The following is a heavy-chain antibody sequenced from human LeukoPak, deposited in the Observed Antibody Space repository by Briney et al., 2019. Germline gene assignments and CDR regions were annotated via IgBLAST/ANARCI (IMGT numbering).Heavy chain of an antibody. CDR3: ARVIGSGIAVVWGDY. D-gene: IGHD6-19*01. CDR1: GYTFTSYG. Sequence: ASVKVSCKDSGYTFTSYGICWVRQAPGQGVEWLGWISAYNGITNYAQKLQGRVTMTTDTSTSTAYMELRSLRSDDTAVYYCARVIGSGIAVVWGDYCGQGTLVTVSS. V-gene: IGHV1-18*01. CDR2: ISAYNGIT. J-gene: IGHJ4*02.